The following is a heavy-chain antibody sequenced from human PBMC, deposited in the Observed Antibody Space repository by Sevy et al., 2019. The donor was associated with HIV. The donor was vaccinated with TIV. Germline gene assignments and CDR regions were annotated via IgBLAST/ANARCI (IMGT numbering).Heavy chain of an antibody. Sequence: GGSLRLSCAASGFALSNYYAMHWVRQAPGKGLEWVALISYDGSDKYYADAVKGRFTISTDNFKNTLNLQMNSLTTEDTAVSYCARPRANKVDHYLFDAVDDWGQGTTVTVSS. CDR3: ARPRANKVDHYLFDAVDD. J-gene: IGHJ6*02. D-gene: IGHD1-26*01. CDR1: GFALSNYYA. V-gene: IGHV3-30-3*01. CDR2: ISYDGSDK.